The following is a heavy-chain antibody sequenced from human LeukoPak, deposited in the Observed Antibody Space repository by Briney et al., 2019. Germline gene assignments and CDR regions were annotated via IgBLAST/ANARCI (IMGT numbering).Heavy chain of an antibody. V-gene: IGHV3-74*01. CDR2: IKFDESAT. CDR1: GFTFSSYW. D-gene: IGHD6-19*01. Sequence: GGSLRLSCAASGFTFSSYWMHWVRQAPGKGLVWVSRIKFDESATNYADSVKGRFTISRDNSKNTLYLQMNSLRAEDTAVYYCAKDLSVAGPNYFDYWGQGTLVTVSS. CDR3: AKDLSVAGPNYFDY. J-gene: IGHJ4*02.